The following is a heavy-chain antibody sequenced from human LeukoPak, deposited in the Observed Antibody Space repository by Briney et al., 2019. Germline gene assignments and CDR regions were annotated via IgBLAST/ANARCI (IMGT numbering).Heavy chain of an antibody. CDR2: IYYSGST. CDR3: AKRSTENYYPYFDY. J-gene: IGHJ4*02. D-gene: IGHD3-10*01. V-gene: IGHV4-59*12. Sequence: SETLSLTCTVSGDSISSYYWSWIRQPPGKGLEWIGYIYYSGSTNYNPSLKSRVTISVDKSKNQFSLKLSSVTAADTAVYYCAKRSTENYYPYFDYWGQGTLVTVSS. CDR1: GDSISSYY.